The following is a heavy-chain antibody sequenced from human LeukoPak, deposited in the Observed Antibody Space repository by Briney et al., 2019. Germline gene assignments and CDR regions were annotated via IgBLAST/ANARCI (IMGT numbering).Heavy chain of an antibody. CDR1: GFAVNTKF. CDR3: ARDEVTSGGGLES. D-gene: IGHD3-16*01. J-gene: IGHJ4*02. Sequence: GGSLRLSCAASGFAVNTKFMHWVRQAPGKGLEWISVIYSGGLTYYADSVEGRFTISRDNPKNTLYLYMNSLRAEDTAVYYCARDEVTSGGGLESWGQGALVTVCS. CDR2: IYSGGLT. V-gene: IGHV3-53*01.